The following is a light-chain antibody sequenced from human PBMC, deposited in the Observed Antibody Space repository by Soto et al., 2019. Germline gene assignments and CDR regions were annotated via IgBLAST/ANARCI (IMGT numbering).Light chain of an antibody. Sequence: EIELTQSPCTLSVSQRERATLSCRASPSVTNSLAWYPQKPGQAPRLLIYGASTRATGIPARFSGGGSGTEFTLAISSLQPEDSATYYCLQDITYPWTFGQGTKVDIK. CDR3: LQDITYPWT. CDR1: PSVTNS. V-gene: IGKV3-15*01. J-gene: IGKJ1*01. CDR2: GAS.